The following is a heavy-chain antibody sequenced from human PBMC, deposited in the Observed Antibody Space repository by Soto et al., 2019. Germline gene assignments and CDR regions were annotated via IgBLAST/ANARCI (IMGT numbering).Heavy chain of an antibody. V-gene: IGHV5-51*01. CDR3: ARHGEARITMVRGDLSAMDV. D-gene: IGHD3-10*01. Sequence: PGESLKISCKGSGYSFTSYWIGWVRQMPGKGLEWMGIIYPGDSDTRYSPSFQGQVTISADKSISTAYLQWSSLKASDTAMYYCARHGEARITMVRGDLSAMDVWGQGTTVTLSS. CDR1: GYSFTSYW. J-gene: IGHJ6*02. CDR2: IYPGDSDT.